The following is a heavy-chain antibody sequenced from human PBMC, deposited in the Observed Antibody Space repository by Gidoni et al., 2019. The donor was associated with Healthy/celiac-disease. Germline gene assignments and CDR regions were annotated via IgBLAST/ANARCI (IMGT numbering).Heavy chain of an antibody. CDR3: ARHDSSSWSTTWYFDL. V-gene: IGHV4-39*01. CDR1: GGSLSSSSYY. D-gene: IGHD6-13*01. Sequence: QLQLQESGPGLVKPSETLSLTCTVSGGSLSSSSYYWGWIRQPPGKGLEWIGSIYYSGSTYYNPSLKSRVTISVDTSKNQFSLKLSSVTAADTAVYYCARHDSSSWSTTWYFDLWGRGTLVTVSS. J-gene: IGHJ2*01. CDR2: IYYSGST.